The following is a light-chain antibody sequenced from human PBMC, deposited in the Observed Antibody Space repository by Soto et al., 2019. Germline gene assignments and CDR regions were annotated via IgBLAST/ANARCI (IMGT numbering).Light chain of an antibody. CDR1: QSIGNF. CDR3: QQYGDWPGA. Sequence: EIVLTQSPAILSLSPGERATLSCRASQSIGNFLAWYQKKPGQPPRLLIFDASNRAAGVPARFSGSGSGTDFTLTIRSLETEDFAVYSCQQYGDWPGAFGGGTKVDIK. CDR2: DAS. J-gene: IGKJ4*01. V-gene: IGKV3-11*01.